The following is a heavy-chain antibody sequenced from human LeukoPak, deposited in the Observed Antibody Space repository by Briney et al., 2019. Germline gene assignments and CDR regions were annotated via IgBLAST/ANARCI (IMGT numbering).Heavy chain of an antibody. J-gene: IGHJ4*02. V-gene: IGHV3-21*01. D-gene: IGHD6-19*01. Sequence: PGGSLRLSCAASGFTFSSYSMNWVRQAPGKGLEWVSSISSSSSYIYYADSVKGRFTISRDNAKNSLYLQMNSLRAEDTAVYYCARAPRGIVVAGTLFDYWGQGTLVTVSS. CDR2: ISSSSSYI. CDR1: GFTFSSYS. CDR3: ARAPRGIVVAGTLFDY.